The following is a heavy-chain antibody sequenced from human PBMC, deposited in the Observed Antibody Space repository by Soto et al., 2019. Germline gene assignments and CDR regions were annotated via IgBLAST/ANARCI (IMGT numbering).Heavy chain of an antibody. Sequence: PGGSLRLSCVASGFTFNDYAMHWVRQAPGKGLEWVSGISWNGVSIGYADSVKGRFTISRDNAKNSLYLQMNSLRPEDTALYYCIKDRCTSCFYFDYWGQGTLVTVSS. CDR2: ISWNGVSI. V-gene: IGHV3-9*01. J-gene: IGHJ4*02. CDR1: GFTFNDYA. D-gene: IGHD2-2*01. CDR3: IKDRCTSCFYFDY.